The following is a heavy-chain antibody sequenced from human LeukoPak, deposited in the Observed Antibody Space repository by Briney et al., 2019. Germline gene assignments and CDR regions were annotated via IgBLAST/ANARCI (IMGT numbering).Heavy chain of an antibody. J-gene: IGHJ4*02. Sequence: PSETLSLTCTVSGGSISSSSYYWGWIRQPPGKGLEWIGSIYYSGSTYYNPSLKSRVTISVDGSKNQFSLKLSSVTAADTAAYYCARDGRGIAAAGFDYWGQGTLVTVSS. D-gene: IGHD6-13*01. V-gene: IGHV4-39*07. CDR3: ARDGRGIAAAGFDY. CDR2: IYYSGST. CDR1: GGSISSSSYY.